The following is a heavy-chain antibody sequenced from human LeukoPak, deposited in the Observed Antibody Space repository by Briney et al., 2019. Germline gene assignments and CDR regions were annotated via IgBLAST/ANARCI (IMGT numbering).Heavy chain of an antibody. V-gene: IGHV1-2*02. J-gene: IGHJ4*02. CDR1: GYTFTGYY. D-gene: IGHD5-18*01. CDR2: INPNSGGT. CDR3: ARDFLSYGWKDDYYFDY. Sequence: GASVKVSCKASGYTFTGYYMHWVRQAPGQGLEWMGWINPNSGGTNYAQKLQGRVTMTTDTSTSTAYMELRSLRSDDTAVYYCARDFLSYGWKDDYYFDYWGQGTLVTVSS.